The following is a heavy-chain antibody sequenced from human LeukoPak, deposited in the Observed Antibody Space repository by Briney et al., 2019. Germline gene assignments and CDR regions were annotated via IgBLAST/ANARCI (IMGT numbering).Heavy chain of an antibody. V-gene: IGHV4-59*01. J-gene: IGHJ6*03. CDR1: GGSITSYY. Sequence: SETLSRTCTVSGGSITSYYWSWIRQPPGKGREWIGYIYYSGSTNYNPSLKSRVTISVDTSKNQFSLKLSSVTVADTAVYYCARDARKGYHYYYMDVWGKGTTVTVSS. CDR3: ARDARKGYHYYYMDV. CDR2: IYYSGST.